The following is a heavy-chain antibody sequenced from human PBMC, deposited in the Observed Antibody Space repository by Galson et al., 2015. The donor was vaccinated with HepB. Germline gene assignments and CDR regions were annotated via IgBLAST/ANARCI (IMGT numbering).Heavy chain of an antibody. CDR3: ARAATVYFDY. V-gene: IGHV3-21*01. J-gene: IGHJ4*02. CDR2: ISSSSSYI. CDR1: GFTFSSYN. Sequence: SLRLSCAASGFTFSSYNMNWVRQAPGKGLEWVSSISSSSSYIYYADSVKGRFTISRDNAKNSLYLQMNSLRAEDTAVYYCARAATVYFDYWGQGTLVTVSS.